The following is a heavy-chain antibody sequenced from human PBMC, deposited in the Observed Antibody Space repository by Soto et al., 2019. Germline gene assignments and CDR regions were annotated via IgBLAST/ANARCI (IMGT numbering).Heavy chain of an antibody. J-gene: IGHJ5*02. D-gene: IGHD4-17*01. V-gene: IGHV1-18*01. Sequence: QVKLVQSGAEVKKPGASVKVSCKASGYTFTTYGISWVRQAPGQGLEWMGWINTYNGNTNFAQSLQGRVTLTADTSTSTAYMELGSLRSDDTAVYYCARDEKAVTTWGWFDPWGQGTLVTVSS. CDR2: INTYNGNT. CDR3: ARDEKAVTTWGWFDP. CDR1: GYTFTTYG.